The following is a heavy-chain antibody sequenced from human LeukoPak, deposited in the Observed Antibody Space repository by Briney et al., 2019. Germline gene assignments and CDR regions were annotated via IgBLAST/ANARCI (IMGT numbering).Heavy chain of an antibody. J-gene: IGHJ4*03. Sequence: SEPLSLTCTVSGGSISSYYWSWIRQPPGKGLEWIGNIYGSGSANYNPSLKSRVTISVDTSKNQCSLKLSSVTAADTAVYYCARQSISGSSLSYFDYWGQGTLGNVSS. CDR1: GGSISSYY. CDR2: IYGSGSA. V-gene: IGHV4-59*01. CDR3: ARQSISGSSLSYFDY. D-gene: IGHD3-22*01.